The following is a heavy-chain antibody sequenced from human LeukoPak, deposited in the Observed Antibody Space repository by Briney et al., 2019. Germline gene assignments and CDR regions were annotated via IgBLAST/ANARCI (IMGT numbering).Heavy chain of an antibody. CDR1: GYSISSGYY. Sequence: SETLSLTCTVSGYSISSGYYWGWIRQPPGKGLEWIGSIYHSGTTFYNPSLRSRVTISVDTSKDQFSLKLSSVTAADTAVYYCARGVAAAGSSFDYWGQGTLVTVSS. J-gene: IGHJ4*02. V-gene: IGHV4-38-2*02. D-gene: IGHD6-13*01. CDR2: IYHSGTT. CDR3: ARGVAAAGSSFDY.